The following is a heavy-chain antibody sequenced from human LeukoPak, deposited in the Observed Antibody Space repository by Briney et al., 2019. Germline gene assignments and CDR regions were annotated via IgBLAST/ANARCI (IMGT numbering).Heavy chain of an antibody. D-gene: IGHD4-17*01. CDR1: GGSFSGYY. J-gene: IGHJ4*02. Sequence: PSETLSLTCAVYGGSFSGYYWSWIRQPPGKGLEWIGEINHSGSTNYNPSLKSRVTISVDTFKNQFSLKLSSVTAADTAVYYCARENDYGDRCGYWGQGTLVTVSS. V-gene: IGHV4-34*01. CDR3: ARENDYGDRCGY. CDR2: INHSGST.